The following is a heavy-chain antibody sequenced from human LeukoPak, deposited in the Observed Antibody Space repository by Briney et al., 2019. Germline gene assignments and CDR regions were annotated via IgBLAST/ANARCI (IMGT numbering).Heavy chain of an antibody. CDR2: ISSSSSTI. D-gene: IGHD3-3*01. J-gene: IGHJ6*03. V-gene: IGHV3-48*01. Sequence: GGSLRLSCAASGFTFSSYSMNWFRQAPGKGLEWVSYISSSSSTIYYADSVKGRFTISRDNAKNSLYLQMNSLRAEDTAVYYCARGGDPRYDFWSGWNGYYMDVWGKGTTVTVSS. CDR1: GFTFSSYS. CDR3: ARGGDPRYDFWSGWNGYYMDV.